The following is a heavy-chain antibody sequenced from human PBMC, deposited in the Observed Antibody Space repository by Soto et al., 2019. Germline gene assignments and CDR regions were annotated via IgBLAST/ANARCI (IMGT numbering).Heavy chain of an antibody. D-gene: IGHD3-10*01. Sequence: QVRLQESGPGLVKPSQTLSLTCTVSGVSVRRGNCYWSWIRQLPGKGLEWIGYSSNSGGTYYNPSLMSRITIFGDTSKNQVFLELRSVTAADTALYYCASADYATGSYYPDYWGQGTLVTVSS. CDR1: GVSVRRGNCY. CDR2: SSNSGGT. V-gene: IGHV4-31*03. J-gene: IGHJ4*02. CDR3: ASADYATGSYYPDY.